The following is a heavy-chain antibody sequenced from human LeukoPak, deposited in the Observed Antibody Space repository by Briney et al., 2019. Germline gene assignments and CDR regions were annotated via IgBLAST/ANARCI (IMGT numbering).Heavy chain of an antibody. Sequence: GGSLRLSCAASGFTFSSYAMHWVRQAPGKGLEWVAVISYDGSNKYYADSVKGRFTISRDNSKNTLYPQMNSLRAEDTAVYYCARDYYDSLGGDAFDIWGQGTMVTVSS. CDR3: ARDYYDSLGGDAFDI. D-gene: IGHD3-22*01. J-gene: IGHJ3*02. CDR1: GFTFSSYA. V-gene: IGHV3-30*04. CDR2: ISYDGSNK.